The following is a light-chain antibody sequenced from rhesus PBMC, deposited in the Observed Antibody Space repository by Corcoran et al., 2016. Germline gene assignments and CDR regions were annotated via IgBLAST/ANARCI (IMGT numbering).Light chain of an antibody. CDR3: QQYSSRPWT. J-gene: IGKJ1*01. Sequence: DIQMTQSPSSLSASVGDTVTITCRASQGISSWLAWSQQKPGKAPKPLIYTASSLQSGVPSRFRGSGTGTEFTLTISSLQSEDFATYYCQQYSSRPWTFGQGTKVEIK. CDR1: QGISSW. CDR2: TAS. V-gene: IGKV1-22*01.